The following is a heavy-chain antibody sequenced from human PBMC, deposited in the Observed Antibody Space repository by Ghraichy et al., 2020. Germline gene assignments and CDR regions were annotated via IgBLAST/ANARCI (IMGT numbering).Heavy chain of an antibody. CDR3: AKGSDFWSGYYYYGMDV. V-gene: IGHV3-23*01. J-gene: IGHJ6*02. D-gene: IGHD3-3*01. CDR1: GFTFSSYA. CDR2: ISGSGGST. Sequence: GGSLRLSCAASGFTFSSYAMSWVRQAPGKGLEWVSAISGSGGSTYYADSVKGRFTISRDNFKNTLYLQMNSLRAEDTAVYYCAKGSDFWSGYYYYGMDVWGQGTTVTVSS.